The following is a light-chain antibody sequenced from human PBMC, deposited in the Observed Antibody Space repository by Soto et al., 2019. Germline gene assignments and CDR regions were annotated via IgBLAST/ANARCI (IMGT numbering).Light chain of an antibody. J-gene: IGKJ4*01. CDR2: DAS. V-gene: IGKV3-11*01. CDR3: QQRSNWTPLT. CDR1: QSVSSY. Sequence: EIVVTQSPDILSLYPGERATLSCRASQSVSSYLAWYQQKPGQAPRLLIYDASNRATGIPARFSGSGSGTDFTLTISSLEPEDFAVYYCQQRSNWTPLTFGGGTKVDIK.